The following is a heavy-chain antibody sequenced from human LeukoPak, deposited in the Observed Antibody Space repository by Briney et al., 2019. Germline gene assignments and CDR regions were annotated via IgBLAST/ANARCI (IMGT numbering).Heavy chain of an antibody. V-gene: IGHV3-21*01. CDR2: ISSSGSYI. CDR1: GLTFSDYS. J-gene: IGHJ3*02. CDR3: ASTYYYDSSGYYYSSNAFDI. D-gene: IGHD3-22*01. Sequence: GGSLRLSCTASGLTFSDYSMNWVRQAPGKGLEWVSSISSSGSYIYYADSVKGRFTISRDNAKNSLYLQMNSLRAEDTAVYYCASTYYYDSSGYYYSSNAFDIWGQGTMVTVSS.